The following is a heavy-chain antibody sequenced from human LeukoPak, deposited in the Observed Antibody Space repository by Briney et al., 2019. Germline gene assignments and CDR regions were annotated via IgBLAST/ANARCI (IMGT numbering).Heavy chain of an antibody. CDR1: GGTFSSYA. CDR2: IIPIFGTA. J-gene: IGHJ4*02. V-gene: IGHV1-69*13. D-gene: IGHD5-18*01. CDR3: ARGVGYSYGLYFDY. Sequence: ASVKVSCKAPGGTFSSYAISWVRQAPGQGLEWMGGIIPIFGTANYAQKFQGRVTITADESTSTAYMELSSLRSEDTAVYYCARGVGYSYGLYFDYWGQGTLVTVSS.